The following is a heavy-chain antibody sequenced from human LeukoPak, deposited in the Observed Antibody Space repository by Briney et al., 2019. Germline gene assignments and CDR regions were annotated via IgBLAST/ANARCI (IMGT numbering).Heavy chain of an antibody. Sequence: GVSLRLSCAASGFTFRSYSMNWVRQAPGKGLEWVSSISSSSSYIYYADSVKGRFTISRDNAKNSLYLQMNSLRAEDTAVYYCARGSSSWSGMDVWGKGTTVTVSS. V-gene: IGHV3-21*01. CDR2: ISSSSSYI. CDR1: GFTFRSYS. CDR3: ARGSSSWSGMDV. D-gene: IGHD6-13*01. J-gene: IGHJ6*03.